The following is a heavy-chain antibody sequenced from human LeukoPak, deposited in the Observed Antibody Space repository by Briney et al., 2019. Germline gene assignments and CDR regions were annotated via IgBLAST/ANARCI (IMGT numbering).Heavy chain of an antibody. J-gene: IGHJ2*01. V-gene: IGHV4-59*12. Sequence: PSETLSLTCTVSGGSISSYYWSWIRQPPGKGLEWIGYIYYSGSTNYNPSLKSRVTISVDTSKNQFSLKLSSVTAADTAVYYCTRNSGIIFGFRYSDLWGRGTLVTVSS. CDR2: IYYSGST. D-gene: IGHD3/OR15-3a*01. CDR1: GGSISSYY. CDR3: TRNSGIIFGFRYSDL.